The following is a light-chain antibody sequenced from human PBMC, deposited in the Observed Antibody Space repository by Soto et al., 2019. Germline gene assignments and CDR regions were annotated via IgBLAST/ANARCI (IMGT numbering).Light chain of an antibody. J-gene: IGLJ1*01. V-gene: IGLV2-8*01. CDR1: SSDVGGYNY. Sequence: QSVLTQPPSASGSPGQSVAISCTGTSSDVGGYNYVSWYQQHPSKAPKLMIYEVNKRPSGVPDRFSGSKSGNTASLTVSGLQAEDEADYYCSSYAGSSNAFGTGTKVTVL. CDR3: SSYAGSSNA. CDR2: EVN.